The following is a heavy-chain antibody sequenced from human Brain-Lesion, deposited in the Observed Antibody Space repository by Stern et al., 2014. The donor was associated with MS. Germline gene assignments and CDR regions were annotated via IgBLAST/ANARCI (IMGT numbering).Heavy chain of an antibody. CDR3: ARETGGYTYGDTDFFDY. J-gene: IGHJ4*02. D-gene: IGHD5-18*01. Sequence: VQLVESGPGLVKPSQTLSLTCIVSGGSISSGSFYWNWIRQPAGKGLEWIGRIYSTGSTNSNPYLKSRATISGATSKHPVSLQMFSMTAADTAVYYCARETGGYTYGDTDFFDYWGQGALVTVSS. CDR1: GGSISSGSFY. V-gene: IGHV4-61*02. CDR2: IYSTGST.